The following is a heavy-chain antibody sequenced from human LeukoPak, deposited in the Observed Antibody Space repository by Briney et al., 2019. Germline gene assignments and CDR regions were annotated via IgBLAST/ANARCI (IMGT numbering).Heavy chain of an antibody. CDR2: ISAYNGNT. CDR3: ARDKGSITMVRGVNYWFDP. Sequence: APVKVSCKASGYTFTSYGISWVRQAPGQGLEWMGWISAYNGNTNYAQKPQGRVTMTTDTSTSTAYMELRSLRSDDTAVYYCARDKGSITMVRGVNYWFDPWGQGTLVTVSS. D-gene: IGHD3-10*01. J-gene: IGHJ5*02. V-gene: IGHV1-18*01. CDR1: GYTFTSYG.